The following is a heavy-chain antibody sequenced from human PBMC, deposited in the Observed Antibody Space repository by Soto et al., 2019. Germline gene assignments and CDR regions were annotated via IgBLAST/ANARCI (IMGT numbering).Heavy chain of an antibody. CDR1: GGSFSGYY. Sequence: QVQLQQWGAGLLKPSETLSLTCAVYGGSFSGYYWSWIRQPPGKGLEWIGEINHSGSTNYNPSLTSPVTISVDTSKNQFSLKLSSVTAADTAVYYCARGAHWLRLSYYMDVWGKGTTVTVSS. V-gene: IGHV4-34*01. CDR3: ARGAHWLRLSYYMDV. J-gene: IGHJ6*03. CDR2: INHSGST. D-gene: IGHD5-12*01.